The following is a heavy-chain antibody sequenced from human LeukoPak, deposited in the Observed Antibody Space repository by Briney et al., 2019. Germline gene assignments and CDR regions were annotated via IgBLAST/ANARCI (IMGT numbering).Heavy chain of an antibody. V-gene: IGHV3-48*03. J-gene: IGHJ4*02. CDR2: ISGSGSTI. CDR1: GFTFSSYE. Sequence: GGSLRLSCAASGFTFSSYEMNWVRQAPGKGLEWVSYISGSGSTIYYGGSLKGRFTISRDNANNSLYLQMNSLRVEDTAVYYCATLWDPVAGTTQPLLWGQGTLVTVSS. D-gene: IGHD6-19*01. CDR3: ATLWDPVAGTTQPLL.